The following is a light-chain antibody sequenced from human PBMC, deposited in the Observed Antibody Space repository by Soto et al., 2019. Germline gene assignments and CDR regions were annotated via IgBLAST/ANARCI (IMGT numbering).Light chain of an antibody. CDR3: SSYARGNIYV. J-gene: IGLJ1*01. CDR1: SSDVGPYNY. V-gene: IGLV2-8*01. CDR2: AVN. Sequence: QSVQTQPPSASGSPGQSVTISCTGTSSDVGPYNYVSWYQQHPGKAPKLIIYAVNQRPSGVLDRFSGSKSGNTASLTVSGLQAEDEADYYCSSYARGNIYVFGTGTKVTVL.